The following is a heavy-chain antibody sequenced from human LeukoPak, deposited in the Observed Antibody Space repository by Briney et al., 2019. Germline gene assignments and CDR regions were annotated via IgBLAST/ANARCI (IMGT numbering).Heavy chain of an antibody. V-gene: IGHV3-11*01. D-gene: IGHD3-10*01. Sequence: PGGPLRLSCAPSGFTFGDYYMSWFRQSPGRGLEWLSYISASGSSISYADSVKGRFTISRDNAKNSLHLQMSSLTSEDTAVYFCATDYHGSGTFDYWGQGTLVTVSS. J-gene: IGHJ4*02. CDR3: ATDYHGSGTFDY. CDR1: GFTFGDYY. CDR2: ISASGSSI.